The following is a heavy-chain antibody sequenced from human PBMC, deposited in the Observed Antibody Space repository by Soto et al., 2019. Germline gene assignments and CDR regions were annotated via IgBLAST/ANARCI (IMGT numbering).Heavy chain of an antibody. J-gene: IGHJ3*02. Sequence: PSETLSLTCTVSGGSTSSSSYYWGWIRQPPGKGLEWIGSMYYGGNPYYNPSLKSRVTISVDTSKNQFSLKLSSVTAADTAVYYCARGSNVVVPDATATDI. D-gene: IGHD2-2*01. CDR2: MYYGGNP. CDR1: GGSTSSSSYY. V-gene: IGHV4-39*07. CDR3: ARGSNVVVPDATATDI.